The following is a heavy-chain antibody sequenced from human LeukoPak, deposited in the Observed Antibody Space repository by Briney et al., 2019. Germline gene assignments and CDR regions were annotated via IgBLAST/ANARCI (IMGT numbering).Heavy chain of an antibody. CDR1: GYTLTELS. V-gene: IGHV1-24*01. CDR3: ATDREVAHPGSRNAFDI. Sequence: ASVKVSCKVSGYTLTELSMHWVRQAPGKGLEWMGGFDPEDGETIYAQKFQGRVTMTEDTSTDTAYMELSSLRSEDTAVYYCATDREVAHPGSRNAFDIWGQGTMVTVSS. J-gene: IGHJ3*02. CDR2: FDPEDGET. D-gene: IGHD1-26*01.